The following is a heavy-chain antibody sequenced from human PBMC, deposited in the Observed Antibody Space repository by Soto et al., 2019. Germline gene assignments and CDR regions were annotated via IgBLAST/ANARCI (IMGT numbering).Heavy chain of an antibody. CDR3: ARDLFTMVRGAPPTWFDP. J-gene: IGHJ5*02. V-gene: IGHV1-18*01. CDR1: GYTFTSYG. D-gene: IGHD3-10*01. CDR2: ISAYNGNT. Sequence: QVQLVQSGAEVKKPGASVKVSCKASGYTFTSYGISWVRQAPGQGLEWMGWISAYNGNTNYAQKLQGRVTMTTDTATRTAYMELRSLRSDDAAVYYCARDLFTMVRGAPPTWFDPWGQGTLVTVSS.